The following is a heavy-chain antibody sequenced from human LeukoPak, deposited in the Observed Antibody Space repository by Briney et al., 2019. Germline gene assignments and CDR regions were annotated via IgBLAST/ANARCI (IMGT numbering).Heavy chain of an antibody. J-gene: IGHJ3*02. V-gene: IGHV3-7*01. Sequence: GGSLRLSCAASGFTFSSYWMSWVRQAPGKGLEWVANIKQDGSEKYYVDSVKGRFAISRDNAKNSLYLQMNSLRAEDTAVYYCARDGGVYAFDIWGQGTMVTVSS. D-gene: IGHD2-15*01. CDR1: GFTFSSYW. CDR3: ARDGGVYAFDI. CDR2: IKQDGSEK.